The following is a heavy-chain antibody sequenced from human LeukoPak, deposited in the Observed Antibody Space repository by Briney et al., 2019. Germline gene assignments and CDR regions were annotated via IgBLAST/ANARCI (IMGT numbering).Heavy chain of an antibody. Sequence: PSETLSLTCAVYGGSFSGYYWSWIRQPPGKGLEWIGEINHSGSTNYNPSLKSRVTISVDTSKNQFSLKLSAVTAADTAVYYCARLLQTFTYYYYYGMDVWGQGTTVTVSS. CDR3: ARLLQTFTYYYYYGMDV. D-gene: IGHD2-15*01. CDR1: GGSFSGYY. CDR2: INHSGST. J-gene: IGHJ6*02. V-gene: IGHV4-34*01.